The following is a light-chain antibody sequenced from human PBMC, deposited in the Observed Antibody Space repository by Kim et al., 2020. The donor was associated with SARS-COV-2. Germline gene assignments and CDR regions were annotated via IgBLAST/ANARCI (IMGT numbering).Light chain of an antibody. CDR2: EDD. Sequence: NFMLTQPHSVSESPGKTVTISCTRSSGSIDDNYVQWYQQRPGGVPTTVIYEDDQRPSGVSDRFSGSIDNSSNSASLTISGLRTEDEADYYCQSYNRDNVIFGGGTQPTVL. J-gene: IGLJ2*01. CDR3: QSYNRDNVI. CDR1: SGSIDDNY. V-gene: IGLV6-57*04.